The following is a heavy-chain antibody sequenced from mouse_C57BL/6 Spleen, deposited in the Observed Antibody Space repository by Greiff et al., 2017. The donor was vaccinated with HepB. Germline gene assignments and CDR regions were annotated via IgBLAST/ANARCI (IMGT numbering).Heavy chain of an antibody. CDR3: ARAPFSPYYAMDY. Sequence: EVMLVESGGGLVKPGGSLKLSCAASGFTFSSYAMSWVRQTPEKRLEWVATISDGGSYTYYPDNVKGRFTISRDNAKNNLYLQMSHLKSEDTAMYYCARAPFSPYYAMDYWGQGTSVTVSS. J-gene: IGHJ4*01. CDR2: ISDGGSYT. CDR1: GFTFSSYA. V-gene: IGHV5-4*03.